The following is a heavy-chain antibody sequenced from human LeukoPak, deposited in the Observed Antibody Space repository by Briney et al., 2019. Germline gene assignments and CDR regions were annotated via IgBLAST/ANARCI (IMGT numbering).Heavy chain of an antibody. CDR2: IKEDGSEK. D-gene: IGHD2-2*01. CDR1: GFIFTSYW. J-gene: IGHJ4*02. Sequence: GGSLRLSCAASGFIFTSYWMSWVRQAPGKGLEWVAHIKEDGSEKYSVDSVKGRFTISRDNAKNSLYLQMSSLRAEDTAVYYCAKSKAPVVPAAHFDYWGQGTLVTVSS. V-gene: IGHV3-7*03. CDR3: AKSKAPVVPAAHFDY.